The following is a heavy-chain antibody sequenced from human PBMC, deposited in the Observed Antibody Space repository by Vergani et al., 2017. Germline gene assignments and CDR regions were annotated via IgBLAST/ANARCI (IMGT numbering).Heavy chain of an antibody. CDR3: ARGRYYGSGSYYTLQDYYYSGMDV. CDR2: IYYSGST. D-gene: IGHD3-10*01. J-gene: IGHJ6*02. V-gene: IGHV4-59*01. Sequence: QVQLQESGPGLVKPSETLSLTCTVSGGSISSYYWSWIRQPPGQGLEWIGYIYYSGSTNYNPSLKSRVTISVDTSKNQFSLKLSSVTAADTAVYYCARGRYYGSGSYYTLQDYYYSGMDVWGQGTTVTVSS. CDR1: GGSISSYY.